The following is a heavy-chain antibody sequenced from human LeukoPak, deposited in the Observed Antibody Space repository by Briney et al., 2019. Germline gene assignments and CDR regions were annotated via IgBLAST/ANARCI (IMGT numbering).Heavy chain of an antibody. CDR3: ARDLAEFDY. J-gene: IGHJ4*02. D-gene: IGHD6-19*01. CDR2: ISYDGSNK. V-gene: IGHV3-30*04. CDR1: GFTFSSYA. Sequence: PGRSLRLSCAASGFTFSSYAMHWVRQAPGKGLEWVAVISYDGSNKYYADSVKGRFTISRDNAKNSLYLQMNSLRAEDTAVYYCARDLAEFDYWGQGTLVTVSS.